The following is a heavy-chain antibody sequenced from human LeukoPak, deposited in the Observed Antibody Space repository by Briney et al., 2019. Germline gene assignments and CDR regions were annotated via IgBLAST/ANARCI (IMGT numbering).Heavy chain of an antibody. CDR2: IYYSGGT. D-gene: IGHD5-24*01. Sequence: KPSETLSLTCTVSGGSISIYYWSWIRQTPGKGQEWIGYIYYSGGTNYSPSIKSRVTISVDTSKNQFSLKLSSVTAADTAVYYCAGRVATITNYYYGMDVWGQGTTVTVSS. V-gene: IGHV4-59*01. CDR3: AGRVATITNYYYGMDV. CDR1: GGSISIYY. J-gene: IGHJ6*02.